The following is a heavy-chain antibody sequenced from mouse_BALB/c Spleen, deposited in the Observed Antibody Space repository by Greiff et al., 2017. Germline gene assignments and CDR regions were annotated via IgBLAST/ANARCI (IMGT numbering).Heavy chain of an antibody. CDR3: RREDNYPGRFAY. D-gene: IGHD1-3*01. J-gene: IGHJ3*01. CDR1: GYSFTGYY. Sequence: VQLQQSGPDLVKPGASVKISCKASGYSFTGYYMHWVKQSPGKSLEWIGRVNPNNGGTSYNQKFKGKAILTVDKSSSTAYMELRSLTSEDSAVYYSRREDNYPGRFAYWGQGTQVTVSA. V-gene: IGHV1-26*01. CDR2: VNPNNGGT.